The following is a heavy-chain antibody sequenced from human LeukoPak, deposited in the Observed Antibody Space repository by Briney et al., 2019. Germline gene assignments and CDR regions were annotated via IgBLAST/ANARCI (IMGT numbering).Heavy chain of an antibody. Sequence: SETLSLTCAVSGGSISSSNWWSWVRQPPGKGLEWIGEIYHSGSTNYNPSLKSRVTISVDTSKNQFSLKLSSVTAADTAVYYCARARLRYFDWPRHDAFDIWGQGTMVTVSS. CDR3: ARARLRYFDWPRHDAFDI. J-gene: IGHJ3*02. CDR1: GGSISSSNW. CDR2: IYHSGST. D-gene: IGHD3-9*01. V-gene: IGHV4-4*02.